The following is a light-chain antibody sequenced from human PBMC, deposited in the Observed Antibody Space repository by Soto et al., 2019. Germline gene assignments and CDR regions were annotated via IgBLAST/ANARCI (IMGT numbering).Light chain of an antibody. J-gene: IGKJ4*01. CDR2: DAS. CDR1: QSVANNY. Sequence: EIVLTQSPGTLSLSPGERATLSCRASQSVANNYLAWYQQKPGQAPRLLMYDASSRATGIPDRFSGSGSGTDFTLTISRLEPEYFAVYYCEQYGSTPLTFGGGTKVEIK. V-gene: IGKV3-20*01. CDR3: EQYGSTPLT.